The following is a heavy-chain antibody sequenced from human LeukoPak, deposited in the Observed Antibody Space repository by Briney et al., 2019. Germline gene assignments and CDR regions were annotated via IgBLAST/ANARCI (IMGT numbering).Heavy chain of an antibody. CDR1: GYTFTSYG. J-gene: IGHJ4*02. CDR3: ARDRATVVVPAALGPYYFDY. CDR2: ISAYNGNT. V-gene: IGHV1-18*01. D-gene: IGHD2-2*01. Sequence: ASVKVSCKASGYTFTSYGISWVRQAPGQGLEWMGWISAYNGNTNYAQKLQGRVTMTTDTSTSTAYMELRSLRSDDTAVYYCARDRATVVVPAALGPYYFDYWGQGTLVTVSS.